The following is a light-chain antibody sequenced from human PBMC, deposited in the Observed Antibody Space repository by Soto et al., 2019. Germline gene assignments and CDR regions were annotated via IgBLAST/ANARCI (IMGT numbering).Light chain of an antibody. Sequence: EIVLTQSPATLSLSPGERATLSCRASQSVSSYLAWYQQKPGQAPRLLIYDASTRATGIPARFSGSRSGTDFTLTISSLEPEDFAVYYCQQRGNWPKTFGQGTRVEIK. CDR2: DAS. V-gene: IGKV3-11*01. J-gene: IGKJ1*01. CDR3: QQRGNWPKT. CDR1: QSVSSY.